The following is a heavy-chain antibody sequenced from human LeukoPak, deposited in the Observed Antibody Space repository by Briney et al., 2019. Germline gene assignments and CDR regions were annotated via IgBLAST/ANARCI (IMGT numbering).Heavy chain of an antibody. Sequence: ASVTVSFTASGYTFTGYYIHWVRLAPGQGLEWMGWINPNSGGTNSAQKFKGRVTMTRDKSITTVYMELSRLRSDDTAVYYCASPQEYCSGGSCYSYDYWGQGTLVTVSS. CDR2: INPNSGGT. D-gene: IGHD2-15*01. CDR3: ASPQEYCSGGSCYSYDY. V-gene: IGHV1-2*02. J-gene: IGHJ4*02. CDR1: GYTFTGYY.